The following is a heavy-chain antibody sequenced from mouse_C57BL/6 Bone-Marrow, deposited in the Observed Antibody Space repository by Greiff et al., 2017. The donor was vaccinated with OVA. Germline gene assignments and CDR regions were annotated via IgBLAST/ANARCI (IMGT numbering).Heavy chain of an antibody. CDR2: INPSTGGT. CDR1: GYSFTGYY. CDR3: ARGGGYSWFAY. V-gene: IGHV1-42*01. D-gene: IGHD2-3*01. J-gene: IGHJ3*01. Sequence: VQLQQSGPELVKPGASVKISCKASGYSFTGYYMNWVKQTPEKSLEWIGEINPSTGGTTYNQTFKAKATLTVDKSSSTAYMQLKSLTSEETAVWDCARGGGYSWFAYWGQGTLVTVSA.